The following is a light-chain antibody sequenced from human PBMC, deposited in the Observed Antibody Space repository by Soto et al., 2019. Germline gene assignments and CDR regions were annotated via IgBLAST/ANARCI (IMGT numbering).Light chain of an antibody. Sequence: AQPASVSGSRGQSITISCTGTISDIGGYNYVSWYRQHPGKAPKLMIYEVRNRPSEVSNRFSGSKSGNTASLTISGLQAEDEADYCCRSYRSSSILVFGTGTKVTVL. CDR3: RSYRSSSILV. J-gene: IGLJ1*01. CDR2: EVR. V-gene: IGLV2-14*01. CDR1: ISDIGGYNY.